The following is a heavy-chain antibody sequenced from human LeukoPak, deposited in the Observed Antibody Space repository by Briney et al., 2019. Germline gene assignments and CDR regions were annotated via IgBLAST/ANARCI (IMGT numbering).Heavy chain of an antibody. V-gene: IGHV4-4*07. Sequence: SETLSLTCTVSGGSITSYYWSWIRQSAGKGPEWIGRIYSSGSTNYNPSLKSRITISRDTSKNEVSLNMRSVTAAGTAVYYCARDGEDILSNWFDPWSQGILVTVSS. CDR3: ARDGEDILSNWFDP. J-gene: IGHJ5*02. D-gene: IGHD2/OR15-2a*01. CDR1: GGSITSYY. CDR2: IYSSGST.